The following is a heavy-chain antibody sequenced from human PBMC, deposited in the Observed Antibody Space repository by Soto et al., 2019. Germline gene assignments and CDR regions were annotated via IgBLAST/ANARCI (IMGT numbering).Heavy chain of an antibody. CDR3: ARDSVNYDFWSGYYESPFGWFXP. CDR1: GFTFSSYW. D-gene: IGHD3-3*01. CDR2: INSDGSST. J-gene: IGHJ5*02. V-gene: IGHV3-74*01. Sequence: GGSLRLSCAASGFTFSSYWMHWVRQAPGKGLVWVSRINSDGSSTSYADSVKGRFTISRDNAKNTLYLQMNSLRAEDTAVYYCARDSVNYDFWSGYYESPFGWFXPWGQGTLVXVSS.